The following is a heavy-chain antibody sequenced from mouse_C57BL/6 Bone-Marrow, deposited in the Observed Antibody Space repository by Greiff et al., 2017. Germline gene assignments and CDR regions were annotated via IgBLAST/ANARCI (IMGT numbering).Heavy chain of an antibody. CDR2: INPNNGGT. CDR3: ARRIYDDYDGGAWFAY. D-gene: IGHD2-4*01. Sequence: EVQLQQPGPELVKPGASVKIPCKASGYTFTDYNMDWVKQSHGKSLEWIGDINPNNGGTIYNQKFKGKATLTVDKSSSTAYMELRSLTSEDTAVYYCARRIYDDYDGGAWFAYWGQGTLVTVSA. V-gene: IGHV1-18*01. CDR1: GYTFTDYN. J-gene: IGHJ3*01.